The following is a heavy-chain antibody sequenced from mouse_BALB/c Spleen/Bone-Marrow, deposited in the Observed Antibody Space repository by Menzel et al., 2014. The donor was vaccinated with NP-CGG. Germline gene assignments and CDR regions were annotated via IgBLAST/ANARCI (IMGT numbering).Heavy chain of an antibody. CDR3: SRGRRDALDY. CDR1: GYTFTSYY. CDR2: INPSNGGT. Sequence: VQLQESGAELVKPGASVKLSCKASGYTFTSYYMYWVKQRPGQGLEWFGEINPSNGGTNFNEKSKNKATLTVDKSSSTAYMQLSSLTSEDSAVHYCSRGRRDALDYWGQGTSVTVSS. J-gene: IGHJ4*01. V-gene: IGHV1S81*02.